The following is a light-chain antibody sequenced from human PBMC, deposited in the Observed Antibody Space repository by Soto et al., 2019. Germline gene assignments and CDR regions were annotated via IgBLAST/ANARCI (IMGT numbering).Light chain of an antibody. CDR3: QQYYSPRP. J-gene: IGKJ1*01. Sequence: DIVMTQSPDSLAVSLGERATINCKSSQSVLYSSNNKNYLAWYQQKPGQPPKLLIYWASTRESGVPDRFSGSGSGTDFTLTISSLQAEDVAVYYCQQYYSPRPFGQGTKVEIK. CDR1: QSVLYSSNNKNY. V-gene: IGKV4-1*01. CDR2: WAS.